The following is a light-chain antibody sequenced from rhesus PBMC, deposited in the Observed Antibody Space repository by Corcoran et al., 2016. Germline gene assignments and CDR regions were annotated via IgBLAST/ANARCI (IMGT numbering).Light chain of an antibody. J-gene: IGKJ3*01. V-gene: IGKV2-62*02. CDR1: PSPVHSAGNTY. Sequence: DVVMTQSPLSLPITPGQPASIPCSSSPSPVHSAGNTYLRWYQKNPGQPQRLLIYKVSNRYSGGPDRVTGNGAGKDFTLKIRRVEAEDVRVYYCGQGTKVPFTFGPGTKLDIK. CDR3: GQGTKVPFT. CDR2: KVS.